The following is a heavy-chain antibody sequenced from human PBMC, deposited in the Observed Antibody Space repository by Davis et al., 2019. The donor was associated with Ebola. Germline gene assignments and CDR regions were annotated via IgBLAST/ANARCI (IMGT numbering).Heavy chain of an antibody. D-gene: IGHD2-8*02. CDR3: ARGSLTRTGGSNFDY. CDR1: GGSISSSSYY. J-gene: IGHJ4*02. Sequence: PSETLSLTCTVSGGSISSSSYYWSWIRQPPGKELEWIGYIYYSGSTNYNPSLKSRVTISVDTSKNQFSLKLSSVTAADTAVYYCARGSLTRTGGSNFDYWGQGTLVTVSS. CDR2: IYYSGST. V-gene: IGHV4-61*01.